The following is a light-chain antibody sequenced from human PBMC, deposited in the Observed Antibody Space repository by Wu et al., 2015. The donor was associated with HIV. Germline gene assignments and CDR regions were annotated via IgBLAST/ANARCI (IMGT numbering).Light chain of an antibody. CDR3: QQYNSWPLT. Sequence: EIVLTQSPGTLSLSPGERATLSCRASQNIADSYLAWYQQKPGQAPRLLIYGISTRAAGIPARFSDSRSGTEFTLTISSIQSEDFAVYYCQQYNSWPLTFGGGTKVEIK. J-gene: IGKJ4*01. CDR1: QNIADSY. V-gene: IGKV3-15*01. CDR2: GIS.